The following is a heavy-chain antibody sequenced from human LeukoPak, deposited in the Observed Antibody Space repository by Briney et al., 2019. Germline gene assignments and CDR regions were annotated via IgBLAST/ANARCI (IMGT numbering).Heavy chain of an antibody. CDR3: ARDSSGAVRGVIAFDY. V-gene: IGHV1-46*01. J-gene: IGHJ4*02. CDR1: GYTFTSYY. CDR2: INPSGGST. Sequence: ASVKVSCKASGYTFTSYYMHWVRQAPGQGLEWMGIINPSGGSTSYAQKFQGRVTMTRDTFTSTVYMELSSLRSEDTAVYYCARDSSGAVRGVIAFDYWGQGTLVTVSS. D-gene: IGHD3-10*01.